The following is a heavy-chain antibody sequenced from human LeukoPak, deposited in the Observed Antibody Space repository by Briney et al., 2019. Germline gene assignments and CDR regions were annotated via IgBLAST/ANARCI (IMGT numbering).Heavy chain of an antibody. J-gene: IGHJ4*02. Sequence: ASVKVSCKASGYTFTSYDINWVRQATGQGLEWMGWMNPNSGNTGYAQKFQGRVTMTRNTSISTAYMELSSLRSEDTAVYYCARAAPRSSSIGTYYFDYGGQGTLVTVSS. D-gene: IGHD6-13*01. V-gene: IGHV1-8*01. CDR3: ARAAPRSSSIGTYYFDY. CDR2: MNPNSGNT. CDR1: GYTFTSYD.